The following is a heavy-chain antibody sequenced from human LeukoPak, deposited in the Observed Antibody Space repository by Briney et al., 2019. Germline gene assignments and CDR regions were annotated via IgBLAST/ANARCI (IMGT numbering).Heavy chain of an antibody. CDR1: GFTVSSNY. J-gene: IGHJ4*02. V-gene: IGHV3-53*01. Sequence: GGSLRLSCAASGFTVSSNYMSWVRQAPGKGLEWVSVIYSGGSTYYADSVKGRFTISRDKSKNTLYLQMRSLRAEDTVVYYCARILRGIDYWGQGILVTVSS. CDR2: IYSGGST. CDR3: ARILRGIDY. D-gene: IGHD3-16*01.